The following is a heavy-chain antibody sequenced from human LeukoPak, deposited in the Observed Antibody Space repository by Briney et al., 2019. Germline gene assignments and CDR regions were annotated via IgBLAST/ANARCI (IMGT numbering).Heavy chain of an antibody. Sequence: PGGSLRLSCAASGFTFSSYGMHWVRQAPGKGLEWVAFIRYDGSNKYYADSVKGRFTISRDNSKNTLYLQMNSLRAEDTAVYYCAKDALYDILTGYFDYWGQGTLVTVSS. D-gene: IGHD3-9*01. CDR1: GFTFSSYG. CDR2: IRYDGSNK. V-gene: IGHV3-30*02. J-gene: IGHJ4*02. CDR3: AKDALYDILTGYFDY.